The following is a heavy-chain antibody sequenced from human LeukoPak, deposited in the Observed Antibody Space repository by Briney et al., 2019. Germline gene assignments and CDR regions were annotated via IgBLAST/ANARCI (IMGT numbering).Heavy chain of an antibody. CDR2: INDNGGQR. CDR1: GFAFNNYA. V-gene: IGHV3-23*01. J-gene: IGHJ4*02. D-gene: IGHD1-26*01. Sequence: GGSLRLSCAASGFAFNNYAMTWVRQAPGKGLEWVSNINDNGGQRHYADSVKGRFTISRDNSKNMMFLQMDSLRAEDTAVYYCAKTQWKVGATDYFDYWGQGILSPSP. CDR3: AKTQWKVGATDYFDY.